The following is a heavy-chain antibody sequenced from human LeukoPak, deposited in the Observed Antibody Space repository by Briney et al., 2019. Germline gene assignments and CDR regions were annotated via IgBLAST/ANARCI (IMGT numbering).Heavy chain of an antibody. CDR1: GFTFSDYY. CDR3: ARDVGCSSTSCPDAFDI. CDR2: ISSSGSTI. V-gene: IGHV3-11*04. D-gene: IGHD2-2*01. J-gene: IGHJ3*02. Sequence: GGSLRLSCAASGFTFSDYYMSWIRQAPGKGLEWVSYISSSGSTIYYADSVKGRFTISRDNAKNSLYLQMNSLRAEDTAVYYCARDVGCSSTSCPDAFDIWGQGTIVTVSS.